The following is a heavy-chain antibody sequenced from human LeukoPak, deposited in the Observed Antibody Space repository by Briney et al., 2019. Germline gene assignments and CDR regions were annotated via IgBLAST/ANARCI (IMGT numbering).Heavy chain of an antibody. CDR2: IYYSGST. J-gene: IGHJ6*02. D-gene: IGHD3-22*01. CDR3: ARGGYLDNYYYYGMDV. V-gene: IGHV4-59*01. CDR1: GGSISSYY. Sequence: PSETLSLTCTVSGGSISSYYWSWIRQPPGKGLEWIGYIYYSGSTNYNPSLKSRVTISVDTSKNQFSLKLSSVTAADTAVYYCARGGYLDNYYYYGMDVWGQGTTVTVSS.